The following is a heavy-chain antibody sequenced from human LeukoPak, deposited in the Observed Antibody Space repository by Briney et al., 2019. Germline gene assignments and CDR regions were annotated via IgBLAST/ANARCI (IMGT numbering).Heavy chain of an antibody. J-gene: IGHJ4*02. CDR2: IKGDGSDK. V-gene: IGHV3-7*01. CDR3: ARDEGFWSGSDY. CDR1: GFTFRDYW. Sequence: GGSLRLSCAASGFTFRDYWISWIRLAPGKGLEWVAIIKGDGSDKYYVDSVKGRFTISRDNAKNSLYLQMNSLRAEDTAVYYCARDEGFWSGSDYWGQGTLVTVSS. D-gene: IGHD3-3*01.